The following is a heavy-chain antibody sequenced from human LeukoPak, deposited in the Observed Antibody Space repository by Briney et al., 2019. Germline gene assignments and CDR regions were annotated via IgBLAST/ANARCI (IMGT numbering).Heavy chain of an antibody. J-gene: IGHJ6*02. CDR2: IIPIFGTA. CDR3: ARVGGTYYGSGSYSYYYYGMDV. Sequence: SVKVSCKASGGTFSSYAISWVRQAPGHGLEWMGGIIPIFGTANYAQKFQGRVTITADESTSTAYMELSSLRSEDTAVYYCARVGGTYYGSGSYSYYYYGMDVWGQGTTVTVSS. D-gene: IGHD3-10*01. V-gene: IGHV1-69*13. CDR1: GGTFSSYA.